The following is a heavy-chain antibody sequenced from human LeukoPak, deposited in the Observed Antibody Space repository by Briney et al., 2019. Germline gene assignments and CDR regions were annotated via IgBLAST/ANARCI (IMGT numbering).Heavy chain of an antibody. V-gene: IGHV4-4*07. Sequence: SETLSLTCTVPGGSISTYYWSWIRQPAGKGLEWIGRISASGSTNYNPSLKSRVTMSVDTSKNQFSLNLSSVTAADTAIYYCASSLYYYTSGAGFDYWGQGTLVTVSS. CDR3: ASSLYYYTSGAGFDY. D-gene: IGHD3-10*01. CDR1: GGSISTYY. CDR2: ISASGST. J-gene: IGHJ4*02.